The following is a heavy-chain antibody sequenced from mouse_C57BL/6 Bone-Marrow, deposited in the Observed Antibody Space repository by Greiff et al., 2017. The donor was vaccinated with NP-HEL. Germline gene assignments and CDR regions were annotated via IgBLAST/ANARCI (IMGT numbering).Heavy chain of an antibody. CDR3: ARRPRDYYAMDY. CDR2: ISNGGGST. V-gene: IGHV5-12*01. CDR1: GFTFSDYY. J-gene: IGHJ4*01. Sequence: EVQLVESGGGLVQPGGSLKLSCAASGFTFSDYYMYWVRQTPEKRLEWVAYISNGGGSTYYPDTVKGRFTISRDNAKNTLYLQMSRLKSEDTAMYYCARRPRDYYAMDYWGQGTSVTVSS.